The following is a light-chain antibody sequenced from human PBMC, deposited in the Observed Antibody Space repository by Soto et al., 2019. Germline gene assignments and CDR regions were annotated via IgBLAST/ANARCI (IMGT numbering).Light chain of an antibody. CDR2: DAS. CDR3: QQRSNWLRGVT. Sequence: EIALKQSPATLSLSTGANATLSCLASQSVSSYLAWYQQKPGQAPRLLIYDASNRATGIPARFSGSGSGTDFTLTISSLEPEDFAVYYCQQRSNWLRGVTFGQGTRLEVK. V-gene: IGKV3-11*01. CDR1: QSVSSY. J-gene: IGKJ5*01.